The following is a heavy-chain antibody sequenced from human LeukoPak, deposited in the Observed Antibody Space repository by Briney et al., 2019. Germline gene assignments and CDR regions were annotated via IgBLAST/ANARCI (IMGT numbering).Heavy chain of an antibody. D-gene: IGHD3-10*01. V-gene: IGHV4-59*02. CDR1: GDSVTNYY. Sequence: SETLSLTCSVSGDSVTNYYWSWIRQPPGKGLEYIGYIFYRGNSNYSPSLKSRLTMSVDTSRNQLSLKLTSVTAADTAVYYCARVGDLFGAHRVRGLPPDYYYMDVWGKGTTVTVSS. J-gene: IGHJ6*03. CDR2: IFYRGNS. CDR3: ARVGDLFGAHRVRGLPPDYYYMDV.